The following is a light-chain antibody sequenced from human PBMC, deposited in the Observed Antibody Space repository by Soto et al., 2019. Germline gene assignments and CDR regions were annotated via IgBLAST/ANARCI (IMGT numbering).Light chain of an antibody. CDR1: SSNIGSNT. J-gene: IGLJ1*01. V-gene: IGLV1-44*01. CDR3: AAWDASLNGDV. CDR2: SNN. Sequence: QSVLTQPPSASGTPGQRVTISCSGSSSNIGSNTVNWYQQLPGTAPKLLIYSNNQRPSGVPDRFSGSKSGTSASLAISGLHSPDEPHYPCAAWDASLNGDVFGTGTKVTV.